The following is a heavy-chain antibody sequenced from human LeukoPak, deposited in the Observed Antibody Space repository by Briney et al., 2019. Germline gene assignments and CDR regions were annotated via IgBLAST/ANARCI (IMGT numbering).Heavy chain of an antibody. CDR3: ARVSTYSSGWYRNDYWYFDP. CDR1: GGSISSYY. CDR2: IYYSGST. D-gene: IGHD6-19*01. Sequence: PSETLSLTCTVSGGSISSYYWSWIRQPPGKGLEWIGHIYYSGSTNYNPSLKSRVTISVDTSKNQFSLKLSSVTAADTAVYYCARVSTYSSGWYRNDYWYFDPWGRGTLVTVSS. J-gene: IGHJ2*01. V-gene: IGHV4-59*01.